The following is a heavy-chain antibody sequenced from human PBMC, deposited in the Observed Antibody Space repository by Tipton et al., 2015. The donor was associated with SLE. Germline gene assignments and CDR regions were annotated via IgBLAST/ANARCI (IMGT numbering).Heavy chain of an antibody. CDR3: ARGRLGDSQHHFDY. CDR2: IYYTGRT. J-gene: IGHJ4*02. D-gene: IGHD1-26*01. CDR1: GDYVSSGSYY. Sequence: TLSLTCTVSGDYVSSGSYYWSWIRQPPRKELEWIGYIYYTGRTNYNPSLKSRVTISVDTSKNQFSLKVSSVTAADTAVYYCARGRLGDSQHHFDYWGQGTLVTVSS. V-gene: IGHV4-61*01.